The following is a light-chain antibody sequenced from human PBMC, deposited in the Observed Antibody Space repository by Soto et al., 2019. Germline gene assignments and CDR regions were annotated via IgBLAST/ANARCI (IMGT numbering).Light chain of an antibody. J-gene: IGKJ1*01. CDR3: QKYGSSPGT. CDR1: QSVSSSN. V-gene: IGKV3-20*01. Sequence: IVLTQSPGTLSLSPGERSTLSCRASQSVSSSNLAWYQQKPGQAPRLLIYRASSRATGIPDRFSGSVSGTDFTLTISRLEPEVFAVYYCQKYGSSPGTFGQGTKVEIK. CDR2: RAS.